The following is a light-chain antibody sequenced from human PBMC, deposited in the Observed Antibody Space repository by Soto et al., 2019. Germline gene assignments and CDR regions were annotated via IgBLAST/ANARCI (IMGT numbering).Light chain of an antibody. CDR2: GAS. V-gene: IGKV3-15*01. J-gene: IGKJ5*01. CDR1: QSVSSD. Sequence: EQVVSQPPDTPSRSAGVRTTLFCRASQSVSSDLAWYHQKPGQAPRLLIYGASTRATGIPVRFSGSGSGTEFTLTISSLQSDVFAVYYCQQYKNWPLFGQGTRVDIK. CDR3: QQYKNWPL.